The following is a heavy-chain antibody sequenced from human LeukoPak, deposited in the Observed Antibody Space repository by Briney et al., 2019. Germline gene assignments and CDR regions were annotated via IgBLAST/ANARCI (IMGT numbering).Heavy chain of an antibody. CDR2: IWYDGSNK. CDR1: GFTFSSYG. D-gene: IGHD4-23*01. Sequence: GGSLRLSCAASGFTFSSYGMHWVRQAPGKGLEWVAVIWYDGSNKYYADSVKGRFTISRDNSKNTLYLQMNSLRAEDTAVYYCARPFQPYGGNSTNYFDYWGQGTLVTVSS. V-gene: IGHV3-33*01. J-gene: IGHJ4*02. CDR3: ARPFQPYGGNSTNYFDY.